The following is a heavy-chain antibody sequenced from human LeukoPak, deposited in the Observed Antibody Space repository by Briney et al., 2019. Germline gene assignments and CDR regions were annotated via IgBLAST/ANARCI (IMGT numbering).Heavy chain of an antibody. Sequence: SQTLSLTCTVSGGSISSGDYYWSWIRQPPGKGLEWIGYIYYSGSTYYNPSLKSRVTISVDTSKNQFSLKLSSVTAADTAVYYCARGDYYAPPGNWFDPWGQGTLVTVSS. J-gene: IGHJ5*02. CDR2: IYYSGST. CDR3: ARGDYYAPPGNWFDP. V-gene: IGHV4-30-4*01. CDR1: GGSISSGDYY. D-gene: IGHD3-10*01.